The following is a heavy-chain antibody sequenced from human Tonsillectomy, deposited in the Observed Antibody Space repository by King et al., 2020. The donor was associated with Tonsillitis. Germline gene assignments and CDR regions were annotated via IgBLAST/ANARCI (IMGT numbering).Heavy chain of an antibody. CDR2: INHSGST. V-gene: IGHV4-34*01. J-gene: IGHJ4*02. CDR1: GASFSGYY. CDR3: ARGRQDFGSGTSYKTPYLSLFDY. Sequence: VQLQQWGAGLLKPSETLSLTCAVSGASFSGYYWSWIRQSPGKGLEWIGEINHSGSTDYNPSLKSRVTISVATSKSQFSLKLSSVTAADTAVFYCARGRQDFGSGTSYKTPYLSLFDYWGQGTLVTVSS. D-gene: IGHD3-10*01.